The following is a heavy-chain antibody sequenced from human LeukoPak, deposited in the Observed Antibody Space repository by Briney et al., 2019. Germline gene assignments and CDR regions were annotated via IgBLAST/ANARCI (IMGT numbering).Heavy chain of an antibody. D-gene: IGHD3-22*01. CDR1: GGSISSSSYY. J-gene: IGHJ4*02. Sequence: SETLSLTCTVSGGSISSSSYYWGWIGQPPGKGLEWVGSIYCSGCTYYNASLKSRVTISVDTTKNQFSLNMISVDAADTSVYYWASHRATYYYDSSGYYGFDYWGQGTLVTVSS. CDR2: IYCSGCT. V-gene: IGHV4-39*01. CDR3: ASHRATYYYDSSGYYGFDY.